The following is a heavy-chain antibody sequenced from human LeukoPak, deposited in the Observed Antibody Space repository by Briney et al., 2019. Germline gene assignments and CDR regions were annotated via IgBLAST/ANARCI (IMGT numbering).Heavy chain of an antibody. V-gene: IGHV4-4*07. CDR1: GGSISSYY. J-gene: IGHJ2*01. Sequence: SETLSLTCTVSGGSISSYYWSWIRQPAGKGLEWIGRINTIGSTNYNPSLKSRVTMSVDTSNNQFSLKLSSVTAADTAMYYCARDLYIYYGSGSYYPNWYFDLWGRGTLVTVSS. D-gene: IGHD3-10*01. CDR2: INTIGST. CDR3: ARDLYIYYGSGSYYPNWYFDL.